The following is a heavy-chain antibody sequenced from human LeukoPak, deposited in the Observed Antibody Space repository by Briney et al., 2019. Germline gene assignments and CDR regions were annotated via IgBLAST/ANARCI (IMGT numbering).Heavy chain of an antibody. CDR1: GGSISSSSYY. D-gene: IGHD4-17*01. CDR2: IYYSGST. Sequence: SETLSLTCTVSGGSISSSSYYWGWIRQPPGKGLEWIGSIYYSGSTYYNPSLKSRVTISVDTSKNQFSPKLSSVTAADTAVYYCARQDYGDFRGAFDIWGQGTMVTVSS. J-gene: IGHJ3*02. V-gene: IGHV4-39*01. CDR3: ARQDYGDFRGAFDI.